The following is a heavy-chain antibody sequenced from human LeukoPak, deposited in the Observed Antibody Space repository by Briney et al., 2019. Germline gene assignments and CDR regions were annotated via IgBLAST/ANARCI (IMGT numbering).Heavy chain of an antibody. V-gene: IGHV3-30-3*01. D-gene: IGHD2-2*01. CDR3: ARAARYCSSTSCYYFDY. J-gene: IGHJ4*02. CDR2: ISYDGSNK. Sequence: GGSLRLSCAASGFTFSSYAMHWVRQAPGKGLEWVAVISYDGSNKYYADSVKGRFTISRDNSKNTLYLQMNSLRAEDTAVYYCARAARYCSSTSCYYFDYWGQGTLVTVSS. CDR1: GFTFSSYA.